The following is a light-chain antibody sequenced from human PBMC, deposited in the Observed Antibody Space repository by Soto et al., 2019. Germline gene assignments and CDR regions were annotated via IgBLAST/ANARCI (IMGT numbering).Light chain of an antibody. J-gene: IGKJ2*01. Sequence: AIRMTQSPSSFSASTGDRVTITCRASQGISSYLAWYQQKPGKAPKLLIYAASTLQSGVPSRFSGSGSGTDVTLTINCLQSEDFATYYCQQYYSYPHTFGQGTKLEIK. CDR2: AAS. V-gene: IGKV1-8*01. CDR1: QGISSY. CDR3: QQYYSYPHT.